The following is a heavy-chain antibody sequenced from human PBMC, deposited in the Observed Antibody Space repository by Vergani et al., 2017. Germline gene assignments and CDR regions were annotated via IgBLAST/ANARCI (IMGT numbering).Heavy chain of an antibody. CDR2: INHSGST. CDR1: GGSFSGYY. Sequence: QVQLQQWGAGLLKPSETLSLTCAVYGGSFSGYYWSWIRQPPGKGLEWIGEINHSGSTNYNPSLKSRVTISVDTSKNQCSLKLSSVTAADTAVYYCTIYYYDSSGYYQNDYWGQGTLVTVSS. V-gene: IGHV4-34*01. D-gene: IGHD3-22*01. J-gene: IGHJ4*02. CDR3: TIYYYDSSGYYQNDY.